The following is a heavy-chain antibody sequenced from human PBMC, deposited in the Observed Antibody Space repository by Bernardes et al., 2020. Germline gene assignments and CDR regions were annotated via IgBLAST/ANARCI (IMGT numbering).Heavy chain of an antibody. J-gene: IGHJ6*04. Sequence: TLSLTCTVSGGSVSSGSYYWSWIRQPPGKGLEWIGYIYYSGSTNYNPSLKSRVTISVDTSKNQFSLKLSSVTAADTAVYYCARDSRVRDIVVVVAATFSYYYYGMDVWGKGTTVTVSS. CDR3: ARDSRVRDIVVVVAATFSYYYYGMDV. V-gene: IGHV4-61*01. CDR1: GGSVSSGSYY. CDR2: IYYSGST. D-gene: IGHD2-15*01.